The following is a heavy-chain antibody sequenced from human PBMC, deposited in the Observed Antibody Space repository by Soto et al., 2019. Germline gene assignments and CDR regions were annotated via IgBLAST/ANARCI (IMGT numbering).Heavy chain of an antibody. V-gene: IGHV5-51*01. Sequence: GEALKISCKTSGYSFTSYWIGWVRQMPGKGMEWMGNIYPYDSDTKYSPSFQGQVTISADTSITTAYLQWSGLRASDTAIYFCARHLVGSTRGNFDYWGQGTLVTVSS. D-gene: IGHD2-2*01. CDR3: ARHLVGSTRGNFDY. CDR2: IYPYDSDT. CDR1: GYSFTSYW. J-gene: IGHJ4*01.